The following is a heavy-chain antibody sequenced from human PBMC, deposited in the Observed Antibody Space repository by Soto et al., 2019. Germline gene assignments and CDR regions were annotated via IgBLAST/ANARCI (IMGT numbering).Heavy chain of an antibody. CDR2: SGGRGDV. CDR1: GFTFSNYG. Sequence: EVLLLESGGGLVQPGGSLRLSCVASGFTFSNYGFTWVRQVPGKGLEWVSLSGGRGDVAYADTVKGRFTISRDTPKNTVFLDMNGLIVDDTAVYFCAKCKGRLSNKCYYGMDVWGQGTTVTVS. V-gene: IGHV3-23*01. D-gene: IGHD2-21*02. CDR3: AKCKGRLSNKCYYGMDV. J-gene: IGHJ6*02.